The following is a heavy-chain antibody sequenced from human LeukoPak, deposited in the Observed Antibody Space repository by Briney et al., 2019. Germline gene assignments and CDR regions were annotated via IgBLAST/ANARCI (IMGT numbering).Heavy chain of an antibody. CDR2: ISYDGSNK. CDR1: GFTFSSYA. D-gene: IGHD3-22*01. V-gene: IGHV3-30-3*01. CDR3: ASNYYDSSGYYFP. J-gene: IGHJ4*02. Sequence: GGSLRLSCAASGFTFSSYAMHWVRQAPGKGLEWVAVISYDGSNKYYADSVKGRFTISRDNSKNTLYLQMNSLRAEDTAVYYCASNYYDSSGYYFPWGQGTLVTVSS.